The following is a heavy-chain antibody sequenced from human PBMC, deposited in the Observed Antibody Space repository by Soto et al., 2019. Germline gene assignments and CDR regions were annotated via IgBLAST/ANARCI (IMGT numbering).Heavy chain of an antibody. CDR1: GGSFSGYY. V-gene: IGHV4-34*01. CDR3: ARDGVVVVAAMFYYYYGMDV. CDR2: INHSGST. J-gene: IGHJ6*02. Sequence: SEALSLTCAVYGGSFSGYYWSWIRQPPGKGLEWIGEINHSGSTNYNPSLKSRVTISVDTSKNQFSLKLSSVTAADTAVYYCARDGVVVVAAMFYYYYGMDVWGQGTTVTSP. D-gene: IGHD2-15*01.